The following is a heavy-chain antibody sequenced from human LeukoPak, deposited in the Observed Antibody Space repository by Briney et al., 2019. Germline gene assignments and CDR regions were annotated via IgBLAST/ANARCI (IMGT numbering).Heavy chain of an antibody. J-gene: IGHJ4*02. CDR2: ISSSGGST. Sequence: PGGSLRLSCAASGFTFSSYAMSWVRQAPGKGLEWVSAISSSGGSTCYADSVKGRFTISRDNSKNTLYLQMNSLRAEDTAVYYCAKGTLDIVVVPAAPKVYYFDYWGQGTLVTVSS. CDR1: GFTFSSYA. CDR3: AKGTLDIVVVPAAPKVYYFDY. V-gene: IGHV3-23*01. D-gene: IGHD2-2*01.